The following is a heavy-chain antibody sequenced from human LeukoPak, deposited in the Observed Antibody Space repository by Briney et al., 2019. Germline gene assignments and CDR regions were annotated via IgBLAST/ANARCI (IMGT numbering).Heavy chain of an antibody. CDR1: GFTFSSYS. V-gene: IGHV3-21*01. J-gene: IGHJ6*02. Sequence: GGSLRLSCAASGFTFSSYSMNWVRQAPGKGLEWVSSISSSSSYIYYADSVKGRFTISRDNAKNSLYLQINSLRAEDTAVYYCARDRYYYGSGSVGAYYGMDVWGQGTTGTVSS. CDR2: ISSSSSYI. D-gene: IGHD3-10*01. CDR3: ARDRYYYGSGSVGAYYGMDV.